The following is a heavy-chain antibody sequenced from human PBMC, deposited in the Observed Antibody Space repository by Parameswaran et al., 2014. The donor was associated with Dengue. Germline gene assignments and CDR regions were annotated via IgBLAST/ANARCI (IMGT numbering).Heavy chain of an antibody. CDR2: IYYSGST. Sequence: VRQAPGKGLEWIGYIYYSGSTYYNPSLKSRVTISVDASKNEFSLKLSSVTAADTAVYYCARDKAHSLYSSVWYYGMDVWGQGTTVTVSS. V-gene: IGHV4-31*02. CDR3: ARDKAHSLYSSVWYYGMDV. D-gene: IGHD6-19*01. J-gene: IGHJ6*02.